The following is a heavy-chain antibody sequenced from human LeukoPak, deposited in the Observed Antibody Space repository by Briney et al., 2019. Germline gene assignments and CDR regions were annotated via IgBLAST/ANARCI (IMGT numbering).Heavy chain of an antibody. CDR1: GFTFTNYW. J-gene: IGHJ4*02. V-gene: IGHV3-7*01. D-gene: IGHD2-8*01. CDR2: IKQDGSEK. CDR3: ARGMGSFDY. Sequence: GGSLRLSCVASGFTFTNYWMNWVRQAPGKGLEWVANIKQDGSEKYYVDSVKGRFTISRDNAKNSLYLQMNSLRAEDTAVYYCARGMGSFDYWGQGTLVTVSS.